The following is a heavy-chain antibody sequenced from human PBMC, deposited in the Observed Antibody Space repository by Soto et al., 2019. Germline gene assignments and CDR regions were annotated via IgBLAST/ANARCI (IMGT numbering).Heavy chain of an antibody. CDR3: ARSDGIAAATAYNWFDP. D-gene: IGHD6-13*01. V-gene: IGHV1-69*12. J-gene: IGHJ5*02. Sequence: QVQLVQSGAEVKKPGSSVKVSCKASGGTFSSYAISWVRQAPGQGLEWMGGIIPIFGTANYAQKFQGRVTITADESTSTAYMELSSVRSEDTAVYYCARSDGIAAATAYNWFDPWGQGTLVTVSS. CDR1: GGTFSSYA. CDR2: IIPIFGTA.